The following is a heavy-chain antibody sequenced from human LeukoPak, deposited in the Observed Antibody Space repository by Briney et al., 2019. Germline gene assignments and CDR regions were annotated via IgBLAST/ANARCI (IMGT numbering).Heavy chain of an antibody. CDR2: INPNSGGT. CDR1: GYTFTSYG. V-gene: IGHV1-2*02. Sequence: ASVKVSCKASGYTFTSYGISWVRQAPGQGLEWMGWINPNSGGTNYAQKFQGRVTMTRDTSISTAYMELSRLRSDDTAVYYCASMVVVPAAMIYYYYGMDVWGQGTTVTVSS. J-gene: IGHJ6*02. D-gene: IGHD2-2*01. CDR3: ASMVVVPAAMIYYYYGMDV.